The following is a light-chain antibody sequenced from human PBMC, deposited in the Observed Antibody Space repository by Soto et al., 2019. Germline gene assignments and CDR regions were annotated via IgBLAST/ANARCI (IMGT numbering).Light chain of an antibody. CDR2: GAS. CDR3: QQYGSSLFT. J-gene: IGKJ3*01. CDR1: QSVSSSY. V-gene: IGKV3-20*01. Sequence: EIVLTQSPGTLSLSPGEGATLSCRASQSVSSSYLAWYQQKPGQAPRLLIYGASSRATGIPDRFSGSGSGTDFTLTISRPEPEDFAVYYCQQYGSSLFTFGPGTKVDVK.